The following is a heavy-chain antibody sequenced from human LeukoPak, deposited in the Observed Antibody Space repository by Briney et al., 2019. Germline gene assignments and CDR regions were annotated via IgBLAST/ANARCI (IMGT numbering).Heavy chain of an antibody. CDR1: GYTFTSYY. Sequence: ASVKVSCKASGYTFTSYYMHWVRQAPGQGLEWMGIINPSGGSTSYAQKFQGRVTMTRDTSTSTVYMELSSLRSEDTAVYYCARVTGGNCGGDCSYFDYWGQGTLVTVSS. J-gene: IGHJ4*02. CDR2: INPSGGST. CDR3: ARVTGGNCGGDCSYFDY. V-gene: IGHV1-46*01. D-gene: IGHD2-21*01.